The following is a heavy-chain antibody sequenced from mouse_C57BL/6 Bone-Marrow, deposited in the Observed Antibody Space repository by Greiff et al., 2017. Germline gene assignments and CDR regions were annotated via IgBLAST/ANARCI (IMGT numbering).Heavy chain of an antibody. CDR2: LNSDGGSN. CDR1: EYEFPSHD. V-gene: IGHV5-2*01. Sequence: EVKLVESGGGLVQPGESLKLSCESNEYEFPSHDMSWVRKTPPKRLELVAALNSDGGSNYYPDTMERRFIISRDNTKKTLYLQMSSLKAEDTALYDCARRYYYDVDYWGQGTSVTVSA. CDR3: ARRYYYDVDY. D-gene: IGHD2-4*01. J-gene: IGHJ4*01.